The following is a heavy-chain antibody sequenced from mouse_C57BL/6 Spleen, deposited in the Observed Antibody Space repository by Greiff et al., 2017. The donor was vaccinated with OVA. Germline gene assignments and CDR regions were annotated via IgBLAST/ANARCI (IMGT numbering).Heavy chain of an antibody. J-gene: IGHJ2*01. D-gene: IGHD1-1*01. V-gene: IGHV1-64*01. CDR1: GYTFTSYC. CDR2: IHPNSGST. Sequence: VQLQQSGAELVKPGASVKLSCTASGYTFTSYCMHWVKQRPGQGLEWIGMIHPNSGSTNYKEKFKGKATLTADKSSTAAYMQLSSLTSEDAAVYYCARRGDSSPLDYWGQGTTLTVSS. CDR3: ARRGDSSPLDY.